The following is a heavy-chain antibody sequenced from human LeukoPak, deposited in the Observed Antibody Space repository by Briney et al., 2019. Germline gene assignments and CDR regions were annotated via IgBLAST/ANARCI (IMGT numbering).Heavy chain of an antibody. J-gene: IGHJ4*02. Sequence: QPGESQRLSCAASGFTLSSYWMHWVRQAPGKGLVWVSRIESDGSSTSYADSVKGRFTISRDNAKNTLYLQMNSLRAEDTAVYYCARGYCSGGSCNRPFDYWGQGTLVTVSS. CDR2: IESDGSST. V-gene: IGHV3-74*01. D-gene: IGHD2-15*01. CDR1: GFTLSSYW. CDR3: ARGYCSGGSCNRPFDY.